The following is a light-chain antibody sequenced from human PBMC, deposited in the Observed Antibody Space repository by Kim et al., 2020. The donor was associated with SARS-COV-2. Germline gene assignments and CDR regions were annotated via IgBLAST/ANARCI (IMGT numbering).Light chain of an antibody. CDR1: KLGDKY. CDR2: QDS. CDR3: QAWDSRVV. J-gene: IGLJ2*01. Sequence: SVVPGQTASITCSGDKLGDKYACWYQQKPGQSPVVVIYQDSKRPSGIPERFSGSNSGNTATLTISGTQAMDEADYYCQAWDSRVVFGGGTQLTVL. V-gene: IGLV3-1*01.